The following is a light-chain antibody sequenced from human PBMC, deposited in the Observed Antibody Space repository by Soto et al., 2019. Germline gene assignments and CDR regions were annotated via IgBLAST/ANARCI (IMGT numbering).Light chain of an antibody. CDR1: QSVSSN. Sequence: IEMTQSPSTLSGSKGDGATLTSRASQSVSSNLAWYQQQPGQAPRLVIYGASTWAPGIPARFSGSGSGTEFTLTISRLQPDDFATYYCQQYSRYDRPFGQGA. CDR2: GAS. J-gene: IGKJ1*01. CDR3: QQYSRYDRP. V-gene: IGKV3-15*01.